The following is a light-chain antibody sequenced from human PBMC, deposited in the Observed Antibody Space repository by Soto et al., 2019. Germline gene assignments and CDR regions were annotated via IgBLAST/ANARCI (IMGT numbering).Light chain of an antibody. CDR2: EVT. CDR3: SSYTSSTTYV. V-gene: IGLV2-14*01. J-gene: IGLJ1*01. CDR1: GSDIGGYNH. Sequence: QSALTQPASVSGSPGQSITISCTGNGSDIGGYNHVSWYQHHPGKAPKLIIYEVTNRPSGVSNRFSGSKSGNTASLTISGLQSEDDADYYCSSYTSSTTYVFATVTKLTVL.